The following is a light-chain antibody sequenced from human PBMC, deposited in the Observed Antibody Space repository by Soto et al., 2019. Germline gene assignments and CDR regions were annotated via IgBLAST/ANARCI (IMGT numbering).Light chain of an antibody. CDR1: QNIHIN. J-gene: IGKJ4*01. V-gene: IGKV3-15*01. CDR3: QQRSNWPLT. Sequence: EIVMTQFPDTLSVSPGDTATLSCRSSQNIHINLAWYQQKPGQAPTLLIYGVTARAPGVPARFSGSGSGTDFTLTIRSVQSGDFGVFYCQQRSNWPLTFGGGTKVEI. CDR2: GVT.